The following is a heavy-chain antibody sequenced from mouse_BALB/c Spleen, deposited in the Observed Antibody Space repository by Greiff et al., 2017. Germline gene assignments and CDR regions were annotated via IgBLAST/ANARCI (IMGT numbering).Heavy chain of an antibody. V-gene: IGHV5-9-4*01. D-gene: IGHD2-2*01. CDR3: ARDGYYLDY. J-gene: IGHJ2*01. CDR1: GFTFSSYA. Sequence: EVKLMESGGGLVKPGGSLKLSCAASGFTFSSYAMSWVRQSPEKRLEWVAEISSGGSYTYYPDTVTGRFTISRDNAKNTLYLEMSSLRSEDTAMYYCARDGYYLDYWGQGTTLTVSS. CDR2: ISSGGSYT.